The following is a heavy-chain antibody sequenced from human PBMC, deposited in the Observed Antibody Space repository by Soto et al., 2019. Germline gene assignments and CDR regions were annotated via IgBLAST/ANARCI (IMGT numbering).Heavy chain of an antibody. J-gene: IGHJ4*02. D-gene: IGHD2-21*02. V-gene: IGHV1-8*02. CDR2: VSPDHGNA. CDR3: EVTTGY. CDR1: GYTFTSYG. Sequence: ASVKVSCKASGYTFTSYGISWVRQATGQELEWMGWVSPDHGNAGYAQQFQGRVTMTSDTSTSTVYMELSNLRSEDTAVYFCEVTTGYWGQGTMVTVSS.